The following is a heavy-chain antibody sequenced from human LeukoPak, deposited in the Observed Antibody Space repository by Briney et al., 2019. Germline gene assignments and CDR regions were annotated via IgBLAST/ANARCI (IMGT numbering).Heavy chain of an antibody. CDR2: IYPGDSDT. CDR3: ARQPVYSYGSHYYYGMDV. J-gene: IGHJ6*02. D-gene: IGHD5-18*01. V-gene: IGHV5-51*01. Sequence: GESLKISCKGSGYSLTSYWIGWVRQMPGKGLEWMGIIYPGDSDTRYSPSFQGQVTISADKSISTAYLQWSSLKASDTAMYYCARQPVYSYGSHYYYGMDVWGQGTTVTVSS. CDR1: GYSLTSYW.